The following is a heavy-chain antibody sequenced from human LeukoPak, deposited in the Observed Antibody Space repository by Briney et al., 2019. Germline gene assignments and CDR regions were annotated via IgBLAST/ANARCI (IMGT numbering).Heavy chain of an antibody. J-gene: IGHJ3*02. CDR1: GGSISSGSYY. D-gene: IGHD3-3*01. V-gene: IGHV4-61*02. CDR2: IYTSGST. Sequence: SQTLSLTCTVSGGSISSGSYYGSWIRQPAGKGLEWIGRIYTSGSTNYNPSLKSRVTISVDTSKNQFSLKLSSVTAADTAVYYCARVMIFGVVTDAFDIWGQGTMVTVSS. CDR3: ARVMIFGVVTDAFDI.